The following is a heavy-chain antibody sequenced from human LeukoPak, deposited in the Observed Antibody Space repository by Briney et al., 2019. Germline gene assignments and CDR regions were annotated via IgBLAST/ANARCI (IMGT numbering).Heavy chain of an antibody. D-gene: IGHD6-19*01. Sequence: GGSLRLSCAASGFTFRSYDMHWVRQVTGKGLEWVSAVGISGDTYYAGSVKGRFTISRESAKNSLYLQMNSLTAGDTAVYYCVRGGIQVSGIDEIDYWGQGTLVTVSS. CDR2: VGISGDT. J-gene: IGHJ4*02. CDR1: GFTFRSYD. CDR3: VRGGIQVSGIDEIDY. V-gene: IGHV3-13*01.